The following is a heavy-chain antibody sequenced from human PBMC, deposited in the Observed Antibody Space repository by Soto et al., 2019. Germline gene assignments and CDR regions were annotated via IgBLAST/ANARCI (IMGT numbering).Heavy chain of an antibody. CDR3: AKDSRSGATQSDDAFDI. D-gene: IGHD1-26*01. J-gene: IGHJ3*02. V-gene: IGHV3-23*01. CDR2: ISGSGGST. Sequence: PVASLRLSCAASGFTFSSYAMSWVRQAPGEGLEWVSAISGSGGSTYYADSVKGRFTISRDNSKNTLYLQMNSLRAEDTAVYYCAKDSRSGATQSDDAFDIWGQGKMVTVS. CDR1: GFTFSSYA.